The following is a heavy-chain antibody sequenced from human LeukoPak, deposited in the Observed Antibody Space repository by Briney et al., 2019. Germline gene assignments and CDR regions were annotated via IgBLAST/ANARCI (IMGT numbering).Heavy chain of an antibody. CDR1: GFTFSSYA. V-gene: IGHV3-30-3*01. Sequence: GGSLRLSCAASGFTFSSYAMHWVRQAPGKGLEWVAVISYDGSNKYYADSVKGRFTISRDNSKNTLYLQMNSLRAEDTAVYYCARGLADAYYYGMDVWGQGTTVTVSS. J-gene: IGHJ6*02. D-gene: IGHD6-13*01. CDR2: ISYDGSNK. CDR3: ARGLADAYYYGMDV.